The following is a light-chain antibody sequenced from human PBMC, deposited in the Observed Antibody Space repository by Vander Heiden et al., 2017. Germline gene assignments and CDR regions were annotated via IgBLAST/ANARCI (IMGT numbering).Light chain of an antibody. CDR2: GAS. J-gene: IGKJ1*01. V-gene: IGKV3-20*01. CDR3: QQYGSSPET. CDR1: QSVSSSY. Sequence: GLSQSPGTLSLSPGERATLSCRASQSVSSSYLAWYQQKPGQAPRLLIYGASSRATGIPDRFSGSGSGTDFTLTISRLEPEDFAVYYCQQYGSSPETFGQGTKVEIK.